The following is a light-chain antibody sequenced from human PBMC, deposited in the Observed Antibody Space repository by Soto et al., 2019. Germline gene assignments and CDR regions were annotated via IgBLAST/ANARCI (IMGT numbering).Light chain of an antibody. CDR3: QQYDSARALT. J-gene: IGKJ4*01. Sequence: DIQMTQSPSSLSASVGDRVTITCRASQGINSYLAWYQQKPGKVPKLLIYAASTLQSGVPSRFSDSGSGTDFTLTISSLQPEDVATYYCQQYDSARALTFGGGTKVEIK. CDR1: QGINSY. CDR2: AAS. V-gene: IGKV1-27*01.